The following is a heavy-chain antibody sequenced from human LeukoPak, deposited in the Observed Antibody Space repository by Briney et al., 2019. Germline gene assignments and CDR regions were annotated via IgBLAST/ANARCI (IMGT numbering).Heavy chain of an antibody. CDR1: GGSFSGYY. CDR2: INYTGDT. J-gene: IGHJ6*02. Sequence: SETLSLTCAVYGGSFSGYYWSWIRLPPGKGLEWIGEINYTGDTSYNPSLKSRVTISVDTSKNQFSLKLSSVTAADTAVYYCARLSASIVVRGGMDVWGQGTTVTVSS. D-gene: IGHD2-15*01. V-gene: IGHV4-34*01. CDR3: ARLSASIVVRGGMDV.